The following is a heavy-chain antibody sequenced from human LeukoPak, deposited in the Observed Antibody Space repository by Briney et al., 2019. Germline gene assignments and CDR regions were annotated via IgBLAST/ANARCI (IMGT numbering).Heavy chain of an antibody. Sequence: GGSLRLSCAASGFTFSSYGMHWVRQAPGKGLEWVAVIWYDGSNKYYADSVKGRFTISRDNSKNTLYLQMNSLRAEDTAVYYCAKDSRSSSWYYYYYGMDVWGQGTTVTVSS. CDR2: IWYDGSNK. CDR3: AKDSRSSSWYYYYYGMDV. V-gene: IGHV3-33*06. J-gene: IGHJ6*02. CDR1: GFTFSSYG. D-gene: IGHD6-13*01.